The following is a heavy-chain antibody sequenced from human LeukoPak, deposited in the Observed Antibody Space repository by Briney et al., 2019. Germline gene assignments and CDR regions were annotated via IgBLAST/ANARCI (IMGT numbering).Heavy chain of an antibody. CDR2: ISGSGGST. Sequence: GGSLRLSCAASGFTFSSYAMSWARQAPGKGLEWVSAISGSGGSTYYADSVKGRFTISRDNSKNTLYLQMNSLRAEDTAVYYCAKDPRIAVAGYVDYWGQGTLVTGSP. CDR1: GFTFSSYA. CDR3: AKDPRIAVAGYVDY. J-gene: IGHJ4*02. D-gene: IGHD6-19*01. V-gene: IGHV3-23*01.